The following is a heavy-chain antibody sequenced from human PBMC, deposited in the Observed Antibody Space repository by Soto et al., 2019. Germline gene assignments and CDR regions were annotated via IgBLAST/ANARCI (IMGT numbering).Heavy chain of an antibody. D-gene: IGHD2-2*01. CDR3: AKDNAPLGDIVLVPRYYYYGMDV. Sequence: VGSLRLSCAASGFTFSSYGMHWVRQAPGKGLEWVAVISYDGSNKYYADSVKGRFTISRDNSKNTLYLQMNSLRAEDTAVYYCAKDNAPLGDIVLVPRYYYYGMDVWGQGTTVTVSS. J-gene: IGHJ6*02. V-gene: IGHV3-30*18. CDR1: GFTFSSYG. CDR2: ISYDGSNK.